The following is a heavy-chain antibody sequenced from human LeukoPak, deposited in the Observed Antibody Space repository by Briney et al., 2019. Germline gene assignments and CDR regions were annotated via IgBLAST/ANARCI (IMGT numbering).Heavy chain of an antibody. Sequence: GGSLRLSCAASGFTFSSYEMNWVRQAPGKGLEWVSYISSSGINIYYADSVKGRFTISRDNAKNSLYLQMNSLRAEDTAVYYCARRGSYGDYWGQGTLVTVSS. J-gene: IGHJ4*02. D-gene: IGHD1-26*01. CDR2: ISSSGINI. CDR1: GFTFSSYE. CDR3: ARRGSYGDY. V-gene: IGHV3-48*03.